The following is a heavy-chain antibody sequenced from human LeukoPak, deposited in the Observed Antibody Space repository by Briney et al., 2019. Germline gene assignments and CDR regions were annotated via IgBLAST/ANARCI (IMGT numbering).Heavy chain of an antibody. CDR3: ARGPVGGTTYNDGDAFDI. CDR1: GDSISTSKSY. J-gene: IGHJ3*02. Sequence: SDTLSLTCTVSGDSISTSKSYWGWIRQPPLKGLEWIGSIYYTGNTYYNASLKSRVTISVDTSKNQFSLSLTSVTAADTAVYYCARGPVGGTTYNDGDAFDIWGQGTMVTVSS. CDR2: IYYTGNT. D-gene: IGHD1-7*01. V-gene: IGHV4-39*01.